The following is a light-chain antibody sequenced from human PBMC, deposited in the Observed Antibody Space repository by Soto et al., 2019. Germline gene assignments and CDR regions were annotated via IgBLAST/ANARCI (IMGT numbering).Light chain of an antibody. V-gene: IGKV3-11*01. CDR1: QSVSSY. CDR2: DAS. J-gene: IGKJ1*01. CDR3: QQRSNWPRT. Sequence: EIVLTQSPATLSLSPGERATLSCRASQSVSSYLAWYQQKPGQAPGLLIYDASNRATGIPGRFSGSGSGTDFTLTISSLEPEDFAVYYCQQRSNWPRTFGQGTKVEIK.